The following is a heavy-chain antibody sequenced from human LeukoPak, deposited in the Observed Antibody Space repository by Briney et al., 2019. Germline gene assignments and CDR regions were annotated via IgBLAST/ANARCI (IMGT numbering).Heavy chain of an antibody. D-gene: IGHD3-10*01. V-gene: IGHV3-30*02. J-gene: IGHJ4*02. CDR3: AKSGGGSDYYGSGSTFDY. CDR2: IRYDGSNK. Sequence: GGSLRLSCAASGFTFSSYGMHWVRQAPGKGLEWVAFIRYDGSNKYYADSVKGRFTISRDNSKNTLYLQMNSLRAEDTAVYYCAKSGGGSDYYGSGSTFDYWGQGTLVTVSS. CDR1: GFTFSSYG.